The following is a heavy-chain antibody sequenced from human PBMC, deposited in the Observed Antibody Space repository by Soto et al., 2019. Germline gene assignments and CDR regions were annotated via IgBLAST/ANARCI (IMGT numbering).Heavy chain of an antibody. CDR1: GGSISSGGYY. CDR2: IYYSGST. CDR3: ARASANDGDYFDY. Sequence: QVQLQESGPGLVKPSQTLSLTCTVSGGSISSGGYYWSWIRQHPGKGLEWIGYIYYSGSTYYNPSLQSRVTLSVDTSKNQFSLKLSSVTAADTAVYYCARASANDGDYFDYWGQGTLVTVSS. V-gene: IGHV4-31*03. D-gene: IGHD4-17*01. J-gene: IGHJ4*02.